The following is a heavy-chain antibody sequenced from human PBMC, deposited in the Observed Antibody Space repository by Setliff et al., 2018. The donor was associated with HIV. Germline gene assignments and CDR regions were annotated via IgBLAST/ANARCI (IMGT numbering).Heavy chain of an antibody. CDR2: MNPNSGNT. Sequence: ASVKVSCKASGYTFTSYDINWVRQATGQGLEWMGWMNPNSGNTGYAQKFQGRVTMTRNTSISTAYMELSSLRSEDTAVYYCARVQSPTARGDWFDPWGQGTLVTVSS. J-gene: IGHJ5*02. V-gene: IGHV1-8*02. CDR1: GYTFTSYD. CDR3: ARVQSPTARGDWFDP. D-gene: IGHD3-10*01.